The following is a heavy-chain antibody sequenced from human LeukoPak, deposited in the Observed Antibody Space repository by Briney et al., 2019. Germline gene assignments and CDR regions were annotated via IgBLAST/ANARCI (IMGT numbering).Heavy chain of an antibody. CDR3: AKERLARGIDY. CDR1: GFTFSNYA. V-gene: IGHV3-23*01. J-gene: IGHJ4*02. Sequence: GGSLRLSGAASGFTFSNYAMSWVRQAPGKGLEWVSEINNSGGSTYYADSVKGRFTISRDNSKNTVYLQMNSLRAEDTAVYHCAKERLARGIDYWGQGTLVTVSS. CDR2: INNSGGST. D-gene: IGHD3-10*01.